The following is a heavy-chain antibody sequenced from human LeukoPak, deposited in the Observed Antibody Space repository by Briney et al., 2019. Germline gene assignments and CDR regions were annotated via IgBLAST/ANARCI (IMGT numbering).Heavy chain of an antibody. CDR2: ISSNGATT. CDR3: ARIEWERLGRAFDI. J-gene: IGHJ3*02. D-gene: IGHD1-26*01. V-gene: IGHV3-64*04. Sequence: GGSLRLSCSASGFTFNRFYLHWVRQAPGKGLEFVSHISSNGATTYYADSVKGRFTISRDNSKNTLYLQMNSLRAEDMAVYYCARIEWERLGRAFDIWGQGTMVTVSS. CDR1: GFTFNRFY.